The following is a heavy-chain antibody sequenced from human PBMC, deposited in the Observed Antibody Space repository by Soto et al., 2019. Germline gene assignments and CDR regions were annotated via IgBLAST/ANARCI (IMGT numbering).Heavy chain of an antibody. CDR2: IYTSGST. CDR3: ARESTVAGTDNWFDS. J-gene: IGHJ5*01. V-gene: IGHV4-4*07. D-gene: IGHD6-13*01. Sequence: SSETLSLTCTVSGAFISGYYWSWIRQPAGKGLEWIGRIYTSGSTKYSPSLKSRATMSVDTSKKQFSLKLNSVTAADTAVYYCARESTVAGTDNWFDSWGQGTLVTVSS. CDR1: GAFISGYY.